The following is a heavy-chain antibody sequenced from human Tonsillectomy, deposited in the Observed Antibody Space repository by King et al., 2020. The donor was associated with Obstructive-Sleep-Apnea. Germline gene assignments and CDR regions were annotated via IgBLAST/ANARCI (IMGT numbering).Heavy chain of an antibody. CDR1: GFTFDDYT. J-gene: IGHJ4*02. V-gene: IGHV3-43*01. D-gene: IGHD4-23*01. CDR2: ISWDGGGT. Sequence: VQLVESGGVVVQPGGSLRLSCAASGFTFDDYTMHWVRQDPGKGLEWVSLISWDGGGTYYADSVKGRFTISRDNSKNSLYLQMNSLRTEDSALYYCAKDLIPDYGDNFGFSIFDYWGQGTLVTVSS. CDR3: AKDLIPDYGDNFGFSIFDY.